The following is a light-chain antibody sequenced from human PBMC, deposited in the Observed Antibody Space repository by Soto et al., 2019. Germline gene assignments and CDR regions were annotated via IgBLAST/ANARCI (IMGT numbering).Light chain of an antibody. J-gene: IGKJ5*01. CDR1: QSVSSK. Sequence: EIVVTQSPATLSVSPGEGATLSCRASQSVSSKLAWYQQKPGRAPRLLIYDASKRATGIPARFSGSGSGTGFTLTISSLEPEDFAVYYCQQRSKRPITFGQGTRLEIK. V-gene: IGKV3-11*01. CDR2: DAS. CDR3: QQRSKRPIT.